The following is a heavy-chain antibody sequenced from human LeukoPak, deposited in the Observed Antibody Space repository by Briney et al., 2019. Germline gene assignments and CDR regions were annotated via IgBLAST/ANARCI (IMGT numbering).Heavy chain of an antibody. CDR2: INPSGGST. J-gene: IGHJ6*03. CDR1: GYTFTSYY. D-gene: IGHD3-10*01. CDR3: ARAGMDYYYYMDV. Sequence: GASVKVSCKASGYTFTSYYMHWVRQAPGQGLEWMGIINPSGGSTSYAQKFQGRVTMTRDMSTGTVYMELSSLRSEDTAVYYCARAGMDYYYYMDVWGKGTTVTVSS. V-gene: IGHV1-46*01.